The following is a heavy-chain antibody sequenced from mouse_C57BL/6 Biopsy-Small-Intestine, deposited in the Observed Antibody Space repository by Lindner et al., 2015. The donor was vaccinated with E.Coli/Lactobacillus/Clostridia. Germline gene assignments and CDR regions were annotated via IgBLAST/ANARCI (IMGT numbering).Heavy chain of an antibody. CDR2: ISSGSSTI. V-gene: IGHV5-17*01. J-gene: IGHJ2*01. CDR1: GFTFSDYG. D-gene: IGHD1-1*01. CDR3: AKDYYGSSHDY. Sequence: VQLQESGGGLVKPGGSLKLSRAASGFTFSDYGMHWVRQAPEKGLEWVAYISSGSSTIYYADTVKGRFTISRDNAKNTLFLQMTSLRSEDTAMYYCAKDYYGSSHDYWGQGTTLTVSS.